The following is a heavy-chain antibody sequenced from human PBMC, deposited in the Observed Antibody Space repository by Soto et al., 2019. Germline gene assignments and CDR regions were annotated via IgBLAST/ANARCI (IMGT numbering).Heavy chain of an antibody. CDR3: XXXXXXXNFDY. CDR2: XSSSGSXX. J-gene: IGHJ4*02. CDR1: GFTFSDYY. Sequence: QVQLVESGGGLVKPGGSLRLSCAASGFTFSDYYMSWIRQAPGKGLEWVSYXSSSGSXXYYADSVKGRFTISRDNAKXXXXXXXXXXXXXXXXXXXXXXXXXXXNFDYWGQGTLVTVSS. V-gene: IGHV3-11*01.